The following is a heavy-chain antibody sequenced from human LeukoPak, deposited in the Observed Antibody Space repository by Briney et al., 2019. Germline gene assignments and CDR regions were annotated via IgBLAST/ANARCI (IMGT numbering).Heavy chain of an antibody. D-gene: IGHD6-19*01. CDR2: IYYSGST. V-gene: IGHV4-30-4*08. CDR1: GGSISSGDYY. CDR3: AREGTYSSVDY. Sequence: PSETLSLTCTVSGGSISSGDYYWGWIRQPPGKGLEWIGYIYYSGSTYYNPSLKSRVTISVDTSKNQFSLKLSSVTAADTAVYYCAREGTYSSVDYWGQGTLVTVSS. J-gene: IGHJ4*02.